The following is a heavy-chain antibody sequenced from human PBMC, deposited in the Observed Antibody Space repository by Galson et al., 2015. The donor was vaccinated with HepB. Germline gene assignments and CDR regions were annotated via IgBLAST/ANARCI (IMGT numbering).Heavy chain of an antibody. CDR3: ARETAIKTRSLDY. CDR2: IYSGGST. CDR1: GFTVSSNY. V-gene: IGHV3-53*01. Sequence: SLRLSCAASGFTVSSNYMSWVRQAPGKGLEWVSVIYSGGSTYYADSVKGRFTISRDNSKNTLYLQMNSLRAEDTAVYYCARETAIKTRSLDYWGQGTLVTVSS. J-gene: IGHJ4*02. D-gene: IGHD5-18*01.